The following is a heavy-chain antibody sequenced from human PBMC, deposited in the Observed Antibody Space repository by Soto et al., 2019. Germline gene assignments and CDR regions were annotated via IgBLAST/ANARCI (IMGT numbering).Heavy chain of an antibody. CDR2: IDNSGST. J-gene: IGHJ4*02. CDR1: GGSISNYF. V-gene: IGHV4-4*07. CDR3: ARGGQDFWSGPFDY. D-gene: IGHD3-3*01. Sequence: LSLTCTVSGGSISNYFCNWIRQPAGKGLEWIGRIDNSGSTNYNPSLKSRITMSADTSRNQFPLKLNSVTAADTAVYYCARGGQDFWSGPFDYWGQGALVTVSS.